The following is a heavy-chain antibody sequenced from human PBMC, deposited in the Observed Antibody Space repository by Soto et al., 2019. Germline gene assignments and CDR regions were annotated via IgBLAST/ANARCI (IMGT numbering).Heavy chain of an antibody. CDR1: GFTFSSYA. Sequence: QVQLVESGGGVVQPGRSLRLSCAASGFTFSSYAMHWVRQAPGKGLEWVAVISYDGSNKYYADSVKGRFTISRDNSKNXLYLQMNSLRTEDPAVYYCARPLWRDDYNGGYFDLWGRGTLVTVSS. J-gene: IGHJ2*01. V-gene: IGHV3-30-3*01. CDR3: ARPLWRDDYNGGYFDL. CDR2: ISYDGSNK. D-gene: IGHD4-4*01.